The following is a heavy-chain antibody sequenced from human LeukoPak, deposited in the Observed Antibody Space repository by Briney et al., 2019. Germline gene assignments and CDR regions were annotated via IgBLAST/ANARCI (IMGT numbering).Heavy chain of an antibody. J-gene: IGHJ4*02. CDR2: INSDGSST. D-gene: IGHD3-10*01. CDR3: ARVPTSITMVRAQVFDY. V-gene: IGHV3-74*01. Sequence: PGGSLRLSCAASGFTFSSYWMHWVRQAPGKGLVWVSRINSDGSSTSYADSVKGRFTISRDNAKNTLYLQMNSLRAEDTAVYYCARVPTSITMVRAQVFDYWGQGTLVTVSS. CDR1: GFTFSSYW.